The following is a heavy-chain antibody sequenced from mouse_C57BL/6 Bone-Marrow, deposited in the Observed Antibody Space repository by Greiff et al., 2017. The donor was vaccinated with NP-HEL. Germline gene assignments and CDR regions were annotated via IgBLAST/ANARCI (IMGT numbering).Heavy chain of an antibody. CDR2: IDPEDGET. CDR3: ARSLSSNSRDY. D-gene: IGHD2-5*01. CDR1: GFNIKDYY. J-gene: IGHJ4*01. V-gene: IGHV14-2*01. Sequence: VQLQQSGAELVKPGASVTLSCTASGFNIKDYYMHWVKQRTEQGLEWIGRIDPEDGETKYLPQFPGEASITAVSSSNTAYLQPCSLTSEDTAVLCCARSLSSNSRDYWSQGTSVTVS.